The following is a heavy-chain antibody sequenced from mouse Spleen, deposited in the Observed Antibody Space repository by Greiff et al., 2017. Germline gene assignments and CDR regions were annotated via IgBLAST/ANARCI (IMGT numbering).Heavy chain of an antibody. V-gene: IGHV1-77*01. CDR2: IGPGSGST. Sequence: VQLQESGTVLARPGASVKMSCKASGYTFTSYWMHWVKQRPGQGLEWIGKIGPGSGSTYYNEKFKGKATLTADKSSSTAYMQLSSLTSEDSAVYFCARRGGSYAMDYWGQGTSVTVSS. CDR1: GYTFTSYW. CDR3: ARRGGSYAMDY. J-gene: IGHJ4*01.